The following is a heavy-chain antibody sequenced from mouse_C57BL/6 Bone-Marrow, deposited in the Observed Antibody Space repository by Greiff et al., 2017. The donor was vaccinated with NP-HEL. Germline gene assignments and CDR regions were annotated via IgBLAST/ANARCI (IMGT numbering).Heavy chain of an antibody. J-gene: IGHJ2*01. CDR1: GYTFTSYW. D-gene: IGHD4-1*01. CDR3: ARELGPLWYFDY. Sequence: QVQLQQPGAELVKPGASVKLSCKASGYTFTSYWMHWVKQRPGQGLEWIGMIHPNSGSTNYNEKFKSKATLTVDKSSSTAYMQLSSLTSEDSAVYYCARELGPLWYFDYWGQGTTLTVSS. V-gene: IGHV1-64*01. CDR2: IHPNSGST.